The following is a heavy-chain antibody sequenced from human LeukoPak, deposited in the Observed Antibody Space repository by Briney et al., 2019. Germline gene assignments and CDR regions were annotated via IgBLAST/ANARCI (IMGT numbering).Heavy chain of an antibody. D-gene: IGHD3-3*01. CDR3: ASPPIFGVVIADY. J-gene: IGHJ4*02. CDR1: GGSISSSSYY. V-gene: IGHV4-39*01. CDR2: IYYSGST. Sequence: SETLSLTCTVSGGSISSSSYYWGWIRQPPGKGLEWIGSIYYSGSTYYNPSLKSRVTISVDTSKNQFSLKLSSVTAADTAVYYCASPPIFGVVIADYWGQGTLVTVSS.